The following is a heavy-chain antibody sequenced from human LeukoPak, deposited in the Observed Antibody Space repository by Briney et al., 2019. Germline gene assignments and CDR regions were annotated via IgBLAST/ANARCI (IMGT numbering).Heavy chain of an antibody. J-gene: IGHJ4*02. CDR3: AREAYYDSSGYY. CDR1: GGSISSSNW. CDR2: IYHSGST. V-gene: IGHV4-4*02. Sequence: SETLSLTCAVSGGSISSSNWWSWVRQPPGKGLEWIGEIYHSGSTNSNPSLKSRVTISVDKSENQFSLKLGSVTAADTAVYYCAREAYYDSSGYYWGQGTLVTVSS. D-gene: IGHD3-22*01.